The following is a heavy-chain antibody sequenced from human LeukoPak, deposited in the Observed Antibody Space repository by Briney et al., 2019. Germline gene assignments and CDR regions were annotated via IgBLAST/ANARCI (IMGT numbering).Heavy chain of an antibody. Sequence: GGSLRLSCAASGFLFTNNGLHWVRQAPGKGLEWVAFTRSDGNNKYYADSVKGRFTISRDNSKNTLYLEMNSLRNEDTAVYYCARENQSPSYYYYYYIDVWGKGTTVTISS. CDR3: ARENQSPSYYYYYYIDV. J-gene: IGHJ6*03. V-gene: IGHV3-30*02. CDR2: TRSDGNNK. CDR1: GFLFTNNG.